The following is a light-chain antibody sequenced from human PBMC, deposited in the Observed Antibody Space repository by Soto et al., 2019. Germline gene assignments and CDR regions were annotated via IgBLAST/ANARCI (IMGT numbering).Light chain of an antibody. CDR3: SSYTSSSTPYVV. CDR1: SSDVGGYNY. J-gene: IGLJ2*01. V-gene: IGLV2-14*01. Sequence: QSALTQPASVSGSPGQSITISCTGTSSDVGGYNYVSWYQQHPGKAPKLMIYEVSNRPSGVSYRFSGSRSGNTASLTISGLQAEDEADYYCSSYTSSSTPYVVFGGGTKLTVL. CDR2: EVS.